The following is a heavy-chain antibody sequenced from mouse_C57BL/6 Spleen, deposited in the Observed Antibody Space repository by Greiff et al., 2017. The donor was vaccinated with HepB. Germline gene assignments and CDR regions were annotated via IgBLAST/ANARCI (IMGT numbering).Heavy chain of an antibody. Sequence: QVQLQQPGAELVKPGASVKLSCKASGYTFTSYWMQWVKQRPGQGLEWIGEIDPSDSYTNYNEKFKGKATVTVYTSSSTAYMQLSSLTSEDSAVYYCARGSYGIAYWGQGTLVTVSA. CDR2: IDPSDSYT. V-gene: IGHV1-50*01. J-gene: IGHJ3*01. CDR1: GYTFTSYW. D-gene: IGHD1-1*01. CDR3: ARGSYGIAY.